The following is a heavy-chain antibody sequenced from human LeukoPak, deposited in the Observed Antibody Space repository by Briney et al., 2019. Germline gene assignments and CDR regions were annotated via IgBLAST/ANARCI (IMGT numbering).Heavy chain of an antibody. CDR1: GGSISSGGYY. V-gene: IGHV4-31*03. CDR2: IYYSGST. Sequence: SETLSLTCTVSGGSISSGGYYWSWIRQHPGKGLEWIGYIYYSGSTYYNPSLKSRVTISVDTSKNQFSLKLSSVTAADTAVYYCARGRGGDCSSTSCPVPFYGMDVWGQGTTVTVSS. CDR3: ARGRGGDCSSTSCPVPFYGMDV. J-gene: IGHJ6*02. D-gene: IGHD2-2*01.